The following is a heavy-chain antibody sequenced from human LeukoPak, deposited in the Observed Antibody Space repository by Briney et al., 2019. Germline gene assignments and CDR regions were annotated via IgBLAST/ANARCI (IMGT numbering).Heavy chain of an antibody. J-gene: IGHJ5*02. CDR1: GGTFSSYA. CDR3: ARGASYCSSTSCSNWFDP. D-gene: IGHD2-2*01. V-gene: IGHV1-69*01. CDR2: IIPIFGTA. Sequence: ASVKVSFKASGGTFSSYAISWVRQAPGQGLEWMGGIIPIFGTANNAQKFQGRVTITADESTSTAYMELSSLRSEDTAVYYCARGASYCSSTSCSNWFDPWGQGTLVTVSS.